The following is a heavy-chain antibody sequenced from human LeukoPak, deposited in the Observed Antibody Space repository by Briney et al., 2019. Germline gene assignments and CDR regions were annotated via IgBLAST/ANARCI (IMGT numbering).Heavy chain of an antibody. CDR3: ARDDYGVFDAFDV. J-gene: IGHJ3*01. CDR2: VYNSGST. Sequence: SETLSLTCTVSGVSPSSHFWTWIRQPPRKGLEWLGYVYNSGSTNYNPSLQSRVTMTLDASKNQFYLRLTSVTAADTAVYFCARDDYGVFDAFDVWGQGTVVTVSS. V-gene: IGHV4-59*08. CDR1: GVSPSSHF. D-gene: IGHD3-16*01.